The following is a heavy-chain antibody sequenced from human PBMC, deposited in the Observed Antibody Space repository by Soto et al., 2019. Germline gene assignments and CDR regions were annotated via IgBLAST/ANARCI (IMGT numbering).Heavy chain of an antibody. CDR3: AKAHSSSWYEFDY. V-gene: IGHV3-23*01. Sequence: EVQLLESGGGLVQPGGSLRLSCAASASTLSNYAMSWVRQAPGKGLEWVSGISGSGGSAYYADSVKGRFTISRDNSKNTLYLQMNSLRAEDTAVYYCAKAHSSSWYEFDYWGQGTLVTVSS. CDR2: ISGSGGSA. J-gene: IGHJ4*02. D-gene: IGHD6-13*01. CDR1: ASTLSNYA.